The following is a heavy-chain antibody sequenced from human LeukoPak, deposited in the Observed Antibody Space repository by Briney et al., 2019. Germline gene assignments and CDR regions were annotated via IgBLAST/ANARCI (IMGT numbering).Heavy chain of an antibody. Sequence: QPGGSLRLSCATSGFSFSNYAMHWLRQAPGKGLEWVTVISYDGNNKYYADSVKGRFTISRDNSKNTLYLQMNSLRAEDTAVYYCAKGAFPMAVAGTPFDYWGQGTLVTVSS. J-gene: IGHJ4*02. CDR2: ISYDGNNK. CDR1: GFSFSNYA. D-gene: IGHD6-19*01. CDR3: AKGAFPMAVAGTPFDY. V-gene: IGHV3-30*04.